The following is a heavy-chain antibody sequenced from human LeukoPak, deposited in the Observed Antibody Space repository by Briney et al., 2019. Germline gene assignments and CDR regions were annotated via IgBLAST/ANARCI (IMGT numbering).Heavy chain of an antibody. V-gene: IGHV4-34*01. J-gene: IGHJ4*02. CDR2: INHSGST. CDR3: ARNQYSSSWYVG. CDR1: GGSFSGYY. Sequence: SETLSLTCAVYGGSFSGYYWSWIRHPPGKGLEWIGEINHSGSTNYNPSLKSRVTISVDTSKNQSSLKLSSVTAADTAVYYCARNQYSSSWYVGWGQGTLVTVSS. D-gene: IGHD6-13*01.